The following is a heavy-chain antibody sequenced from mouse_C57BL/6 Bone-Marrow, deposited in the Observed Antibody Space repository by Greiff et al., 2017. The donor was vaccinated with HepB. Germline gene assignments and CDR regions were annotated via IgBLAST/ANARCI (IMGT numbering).Heavy chain of an antibody. CDR2: IDPSDSYT. CDR3: ARDTYGSSYDFDY. J-gene: IGHJ2*01. CDR1: GYTFTSYW. Sequence: VQLQQSGAELVKPGASVKLSCKASGYTFTSYWMQWVKQRPGQGLEWIGEIDPSDSYTNYNQKFKGKATLTVDPSSSTAYMQLSSLTSEDSAVSYCARDTYGSSYDFDYWGQGTTLTVSS. D-gene: IGHD1-1*01. V-gene: IGHV1-50*01.